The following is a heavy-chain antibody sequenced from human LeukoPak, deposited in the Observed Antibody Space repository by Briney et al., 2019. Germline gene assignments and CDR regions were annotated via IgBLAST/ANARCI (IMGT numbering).Heavy chain of an antibody. Sequence: AGGSLRLSCAASGFSFSTYSMNWDRQAPGKGLEWVSSIANSVIHIYYADSVKGRFTVSRDNAKNSLYLQMDGLRAEDTAIYYCARDFGGTLKTALDYWGQGTLVTVSS. CDR3: ARDFGGTLKTALDY. CDR2: IANSVIHI. V-gene: IGHV3-21*01. J-gene: IGHJ4*02. CDR1: GFSFSTYS. D-gene: IGHD2-15*01.